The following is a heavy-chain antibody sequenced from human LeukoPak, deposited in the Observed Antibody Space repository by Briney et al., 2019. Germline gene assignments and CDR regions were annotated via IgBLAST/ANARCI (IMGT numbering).Heavy chain of an antibody. CDR2: INAGNGYT. Sequence: ASVKASCKASGYTFTSYAMHWVRQAPGQRLEWMGWINAGNGYTKYSQEFQGRVTITRDTSASTAYMELSSLRSEDMAVYYCARVVKYSSGPLTDLLPYYFDYWGQGTLVTVSS. CDR3: ARVVKYSSGPLTDLLPYYFDY. V-gene: IGHV1-3*03. J-gene: IGHJ4*02. D-gene: IGHD6-19*01. CDR1: GYTFTSYA.